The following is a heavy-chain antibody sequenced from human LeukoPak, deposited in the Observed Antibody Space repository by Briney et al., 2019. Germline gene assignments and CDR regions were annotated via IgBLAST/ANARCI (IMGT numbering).Heavy chain of an antibody. D-gene: IGHD3-22*01. J-gene: IGHJ4*02. CDR2: ISYDGSKK. V-gene: IGHV3-30*18. CDR3: AKDLSMIVLSSCDY. CDR1: GFTLSSYG. Sequence: GRSLRLSCAASGFTLSSYGMHWVRKAPGKGMEWVAIISYDGSKKNYADSVKGRFTISRDNSKNTLYLQMNSLRAEDTAVYYCAKDLSMIVLSSCDYWGQGTLVTVSS.